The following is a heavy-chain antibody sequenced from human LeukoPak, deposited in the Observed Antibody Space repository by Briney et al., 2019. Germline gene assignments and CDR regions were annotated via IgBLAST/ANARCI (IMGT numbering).Heavy chain of an antibody. D-gene: IGHD2-2*01. CDR3: ARDLGYCSSTSCRLPDY. CDR2: INPNSGGT. V-gene: IGHV1-2*02. CDR1: GYTFTGYY. J-gene: IGHJ4*02. Sequence: GASVKVSCKASGYTFTGYYMHWVRQAPGQGLEWMGWINPNSGGTNYAQKFQGRVTMTRDTSISTAYMELSRLRSDDTAVYYCARDLGYCSSTSCRLPDYWGQGTLVTVSS.